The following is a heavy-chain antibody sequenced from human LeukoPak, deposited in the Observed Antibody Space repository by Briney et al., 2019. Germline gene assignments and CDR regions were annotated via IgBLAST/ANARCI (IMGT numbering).Heavy chain of an antibody. V-gene: IGHV4-59*01. CDR1: GGSISSYY. CDR3: ARLSIVGATNFDY. CDR2: VYYSGSA. Sequence: SETLSLTCTVSGGSISSYYWSWIRQPPGKGLEWLGYVYYSGSANYNPSLKSRVTISIDTSKSQFSLKLSSVTAADTAVYYCARLSIVGATNFDYWGQGTLVTVSS. D-gene: IGHD1-26*01. J-gene: IGHJ4*02.